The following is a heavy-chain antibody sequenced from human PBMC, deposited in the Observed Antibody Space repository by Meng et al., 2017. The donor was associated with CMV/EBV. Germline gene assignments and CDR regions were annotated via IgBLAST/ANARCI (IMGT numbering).Heavy chain of an antibody. CDR2: INRSGGT. D-gene: IGHD3-3*01. CDR3: ARVPPRGYDFWSGYYNLLSYYYYYGMDV. CDR1: GGSFSGYY. J-gene: IGHJ6*02. V-gene: IGHV4-34*01. Sequence: GSLRLSCAVYGGSFSGYYWSWIRQPPGKGLEWIGEINRSGGTNYNPSLKSRVTISVDTSKNQFSLKLSSVTAADTAVYYCARVPPRGYDFWSGYYNLLSYYYYYGMDVWGQGTTVTVSS.